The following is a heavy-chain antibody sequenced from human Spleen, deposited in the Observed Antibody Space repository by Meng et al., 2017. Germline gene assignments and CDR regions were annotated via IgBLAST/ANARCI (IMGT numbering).Heavy chain of an antibody. CDR1: GFTFSTFE. V-gene: IGHV3-48*03. D-gene: IGHD5-24*01. J-gene: IGHJ4*02. CDR3: AKERDGYSNFDY. Sequence: GESLKISCAASGFTFSTFEMHCVRQAPGKGLEWVSYISSSGGINYYADSVKGRFTISSDNAKNSLSLQMNILRVEDTAIYYCAKERDGYSNFDYWGQGTLVTVSS. CDR2: ISSSGGIN.